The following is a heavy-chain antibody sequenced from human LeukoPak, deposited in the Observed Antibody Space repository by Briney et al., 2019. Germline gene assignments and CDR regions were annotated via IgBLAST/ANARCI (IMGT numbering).Heavy chain of an antibody. CDR2: IYYSGST. CDR1: GGSISSGGYY. J-gene: IGHJ4*02. CDR3: ARAGYCSSTSCYLASDY. D-gene: IGHD2-2*01. Sequence: SETLSLTCTVSGGSISSGGYYWSWIRQHPGKGLEWIGYIYYSGSTYYNPSLKSRVTMSVDTSKNQFSLKLSSVTAADTAVYYCARAGYCSSTSCYLASDYWGQGTLVTVSS. V-gene: IGHV4-31*03.